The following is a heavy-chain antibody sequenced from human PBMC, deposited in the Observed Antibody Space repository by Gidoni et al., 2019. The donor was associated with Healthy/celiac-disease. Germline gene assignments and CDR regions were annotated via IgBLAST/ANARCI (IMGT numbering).Heavy chain of an antibody. CDR2: ISGSGGST. J-gene: IGHJ4*02. CDR3: AKDLLIVVVIPHERTEKVDY. CDR1: GFTFSSYA. Sequence: EVQPLESGGGLVQPGGALSLSCAASGFTFSSYAMSWVSQAPGTGLEWVAAISGSGGSTYYAGSVKGRFTISRDNSKNTLYLQMNSLRAEDTAVYYCAKDLLIVVVIPHERTEKVDYWGQGTLVTVSS. V-gene: IGHV3-23*01. D-gene: IGHD3-22*01.